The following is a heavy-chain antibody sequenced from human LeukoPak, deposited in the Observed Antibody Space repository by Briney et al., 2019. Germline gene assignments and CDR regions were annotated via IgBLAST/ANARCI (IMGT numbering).Heavy chain of an antibody. J-gene: IGHJ4*02. CDR2: MNPNSGNT. Sequence: ASVKVSCKASGYTFTSYDINWVRQATGQGLEWMGWMNPNSGNTGYAQKFQGRVTMTRNTSISTAYMELSSLGSEDTAVYYCARGLSRAPKYYFDYWGQGTLVTVSS. D-gene: IGHD3-16*01. V-gene: IGHV1-8*01. CDR1: GYTFTSYD. CDR3: ARGLSRAPKYYFDY.